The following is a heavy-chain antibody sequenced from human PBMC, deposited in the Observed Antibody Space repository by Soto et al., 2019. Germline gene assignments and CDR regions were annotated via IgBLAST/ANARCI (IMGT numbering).Heavy chain of an antibody. CDR1: GFTFSSYA. CDR3: AKGPGLWPHPKTYYGMDV. CDR2: ISGSGGST. V-gene: IGHV3-23*01. D-gene: IGHD3-16*01. Sequence: PGGSLRLSCAASGFTFSSYAMSWVRQAPGKGLEWVSAISGSGGSTYYADSVKGRFTISRDNSKNTLYLQMNSLRAEDTAVYYCAKGPGLWPHPKTYYGMDVWGQGTTVTVYS. J-gene: IGHJ6*02.